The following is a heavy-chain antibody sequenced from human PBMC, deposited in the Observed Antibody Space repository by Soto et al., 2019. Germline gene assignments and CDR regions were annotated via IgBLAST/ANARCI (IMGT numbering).Heavy chain of an antibody. V-gene: IGHV1-69*01. J-gene: IGHJ4*02. CDR2: IIPIFGTA. CDR1: GGTFSSYA. CDR3: ASLVSGHSSGYYPIPFDY. Sequence: QVQLVQSGAEVKKPGSSVKVSCKASGGTFSSYAISWVRQAPGQGLEWMGGIIPIFGTANYAQKFQGRVTITADESTSTAYMALSSLRSEDTAVYYCASLVSGHSSGYYPIPFDYWGQGTLVTVSS. D-gene: IGHD3-22*01.